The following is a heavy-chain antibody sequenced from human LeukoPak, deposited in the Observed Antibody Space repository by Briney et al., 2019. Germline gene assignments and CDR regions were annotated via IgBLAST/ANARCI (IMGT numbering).Heavy chain of an antibody. CDR1: GGSISSGDYY. D-gene: IGHD2-2*01. CDR3: ARDYCSSTSCYYDP. J-gene: IGHJ5*02. CDR2: IYYSGST. Sequence: SETLSLTCTVSGGSISSGDYYWSWIRQPPGKGLEWIGYIYYSGSTYYNPSLKSRVTISVDTSKNQFSLKLSSVTAADTAVYYCARDYCSSTSCYYDPWGQGTLVTVSS. V-gene: IGHV4-30-4*08.